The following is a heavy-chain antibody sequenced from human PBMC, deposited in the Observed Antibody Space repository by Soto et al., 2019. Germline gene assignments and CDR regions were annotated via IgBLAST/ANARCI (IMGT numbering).Heavy chain of an antibody. Sequence: QITLRESGPTLVKPTQTLTLTCAVSGSSLSTSGVGVGWIRQPPGKALEWLALIYWDDDKRYSPSLTNRLTITKDTPKNQVVLTMTNMDPVDTATYYCAHIRVVTYYGSGWFDPWGQGTLVTVSS. V-gene: IGHV2-5*02. CDR2: IYWDDDK. D-gene: IGHD3-10*01. CDR3: AHIRVVTYYGSGWFDP. J-gene: IGHJ5*02. CDR1: GSSLSTSGVG.